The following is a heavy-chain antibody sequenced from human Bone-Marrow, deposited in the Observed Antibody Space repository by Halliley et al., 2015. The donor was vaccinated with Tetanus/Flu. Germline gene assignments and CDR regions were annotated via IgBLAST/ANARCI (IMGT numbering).Heavy chain of an antibody. V-gene: IGHV3-49*02. Sequence: GATEYAASVKGRFSISRDDSRGIAYLQMDSLKTEDTAVYYCTRDSGSGSYYPDIYFFYGMDVWGQGTTVTVSS. D-gene: IGHD3-10*01. J-gene: IGHJ6*02. CDR3: TRDSGSGSYYPDIYFFYGMDV. CDR2: GAT.